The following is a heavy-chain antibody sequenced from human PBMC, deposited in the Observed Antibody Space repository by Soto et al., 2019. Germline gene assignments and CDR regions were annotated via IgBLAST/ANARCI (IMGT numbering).Heavy chain of an antibody. CDR1: GGSFSGYQ. CDR2: INDSGNI. J-gene: IGHJ6*03. Sequence: QVQLQQWGAGLLKPSETLSLTCAVYGGSFSGYQWTWIRQTPGKRLEWIGEINDSGNINYNPSLKSRVTILVDTPKKQISLKLSSVTDADTAVYYCARGLLLWFGEFSRRGGYYYYMDVWGKGTTVTVSS. CDR3: ARGLLLWFGEFSRRGGYYYYMDV. V-gene: IGHV4-34*01. D-gene: IGHD3-10*01.